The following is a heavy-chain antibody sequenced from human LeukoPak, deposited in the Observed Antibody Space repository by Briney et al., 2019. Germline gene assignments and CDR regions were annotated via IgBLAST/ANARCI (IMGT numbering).Heavy chain of an antibody. CDR1: GYTFTSYY. CDR2: INPSGGST. J-gene: IGHJ4*02. V-gene: IGHV1-46*01. D-gene: IGHD3-22*01. Sequence: VASVTVSCKASGYTFTSYYMHWVRQARGQGLEWMGIINPSGGSTSYAQKFQGRVTTTRDTSTSTVYMELSSLRSEDTAVYYCARTYYYDSSGYYPFDYWGQGTLVTVSS. CDR3: ARTYYYDSSGYYPFDY.